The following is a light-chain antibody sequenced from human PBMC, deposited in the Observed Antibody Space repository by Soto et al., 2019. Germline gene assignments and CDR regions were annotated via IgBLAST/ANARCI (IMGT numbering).Light chain of an antibody. CDR2: DVS. CDR3: CSSAGSYTWV. CDR1: SSDVGGYNF. V-gene: IGLV2-11*01. J-gene: IGLJ1*01. Sequence: QSALTQPRSVSGSPGQSVTISCTGTSSDVGGYNFVSWYQQHPGKAPKLVIYDVSKRPSGVPDRFSGSKSGNTASLTISGLQDEDEADYYCCSSAGSYTWVFGTGTKLTVL.